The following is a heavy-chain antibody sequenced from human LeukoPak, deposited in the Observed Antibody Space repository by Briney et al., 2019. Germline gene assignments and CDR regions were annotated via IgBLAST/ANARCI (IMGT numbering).Heavy chain of an antibody. D-gene: IGHD2-2*02. Sequence: GGSLRLSCAASGCTFDDYGMSWVRQAPGKGLERVSGINWYGGSTGYADSVQGRFTISRDNAKNSLYLQMNSLRAEDTALYYCARFALYGVPAAIDAPEHYYYYMDVWGKGTTVTVSS. CDR3: ARFALYGVPAAIDAPEHYYYYMDV. CDR1: GCTFDDYG. CDR2: INWYGGST. J-gene: IGHJ6*03. V-gene: IGHV3-20*04.